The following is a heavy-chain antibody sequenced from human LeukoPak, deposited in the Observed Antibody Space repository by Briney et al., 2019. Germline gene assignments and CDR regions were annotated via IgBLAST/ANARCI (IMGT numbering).Heavy chain of an antibody. V-gene: IGHV1-18*01. J-gene: IGHJ3*02. CDR1: GYTFTSYS. D-gene: IGHD6-19*01. CDR2: ISAYNGNT. Sequence: ASVKVSCKASGYTFTSYSISWVRHAPGQGLEWMGWISAYNGNTNYAQKLQGRVTMTTDTSTNTAYMELRSLRSDDTAVYYCARDASRSITVAGLDAFDIWGQGALVTVSS. CDR3: ARDASRSITVAGLDAFDI.